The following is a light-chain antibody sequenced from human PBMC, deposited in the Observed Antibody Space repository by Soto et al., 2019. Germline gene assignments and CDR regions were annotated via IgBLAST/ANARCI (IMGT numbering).Light chain of an antibody. CDR2: ASS. Sequence: EIVLTQSPDTLYLSPGERATLSCRASQSVGSYLAWYQQKPGQAPRLLIYASSNRATGIPARFSGSGSGIDFTLTISSLEPEDFAVYYCQQRSNWYTVGQGTKLEIK. CDR1: QSVGSY. V-gene: IGKV3-11*01. CDR3: QQRSNWYT. J-gene: IGKJ2*01.